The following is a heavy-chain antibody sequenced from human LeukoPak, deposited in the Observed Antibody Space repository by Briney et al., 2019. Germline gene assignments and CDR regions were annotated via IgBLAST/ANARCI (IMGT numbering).Heavy chain of an antibody. D-gene: IGHD3-3*01. CDR3: ARDHDFWSGYPLDY. CDR2: IKQDGSEE. V-gene: IGHV3-7*01. CDR1: GFAFSSYW. J-gene: IGHJ4*02. Sequence: GGSLRLSCAASGFAFSSYWMAWVRQAPGKGLEWVANIKQDGSEENYVDSVKGRFTISRDNAKNTLYLQMNSLRAEDTAVYYCARDHDFWSGYPLDYWGQGTLVTVSS.